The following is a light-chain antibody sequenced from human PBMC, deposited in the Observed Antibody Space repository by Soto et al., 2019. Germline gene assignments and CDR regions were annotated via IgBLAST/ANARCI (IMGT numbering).Light chain of an antibody. V-gene: IGLV2-14*01. CDR2: EVS. Sequence: QSALTQPASVSGSPGQSITISRTGTSSDVGGYDYVSWYQHHPGKAPKLTIYEVSNRPSGVSNRFSGSKSGNTASLTISGLQAEDEAEYYCSSYTSSSTDVFGTGTKGTVL. CDR3: SSYTSSSTDV. J-gene: IGLJ1*01. CDR1: SSDVGGYDY.